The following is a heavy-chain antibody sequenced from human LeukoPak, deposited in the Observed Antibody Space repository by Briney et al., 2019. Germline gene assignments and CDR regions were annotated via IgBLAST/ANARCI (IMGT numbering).Heavy chain of an antibody. V-gene: IGHV3-7*01. D-gene: IGHD2-21*01. CDR2: IKQDGSER. Sequence: GGSLRLSCAASGFTFSTCWMTWVRQAPGKGLEWVVNIKQDGSERYYVDSVKGRFTISRDNAKSSLYLQMNSLRAEDTAVYYCAKSLVVVNDPPDYWGQGTLVTVSS. CDR1: GFTFSTCW. J-gene: IGHJ4*02. CDR3: AKSLVVVNDPPDY.